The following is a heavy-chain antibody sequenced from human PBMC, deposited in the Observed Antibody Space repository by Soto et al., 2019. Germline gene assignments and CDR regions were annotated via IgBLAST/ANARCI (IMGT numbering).Heavy chain of an antibody. J-gene: IGHJ6*02. CDR1: GFTVRSNY. CDR2: IYSGGST. CDR3: ARGAATATIPLYYYYGMDV. D-gene: IGHD1-26*01. Sequence: PGGSLRLSCAASGFTVRSNYMSWVRQAPGKGLEWVSVIYSGGSTYYADSVKGRFTISRDNSKNTLYLQMNSLRAEDTAVYYCARGAATATIPLYYYYGMDVWGQGTTVTVSS. V-gene: IGHV3-66*01.